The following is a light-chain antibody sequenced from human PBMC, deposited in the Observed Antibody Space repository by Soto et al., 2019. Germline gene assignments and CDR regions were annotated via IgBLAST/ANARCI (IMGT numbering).Light chain of an antibody. CDR2: GES. CDR1: QSVSSN. J-gene: IGKJ1*01. CDR3: QQYYNWPRT. V-gene: IGKV3-15*01. Sequence: IVMTQSPATLSVSPGERSPLPCTASQSVSSNLAWYQQKPGQAPRLLIYGESTRATGIPARFSGSGSGTEFTLTINSLQSEDCAVYYCQQYYNWPRTFGQGTKVEIK.